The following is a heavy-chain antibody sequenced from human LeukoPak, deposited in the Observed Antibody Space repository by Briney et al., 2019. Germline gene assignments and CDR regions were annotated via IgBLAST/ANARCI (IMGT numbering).Heavy chain of an antibody. J-gene: IGHJ4*02. D-gene: IGHD3-10*01. V-gene: IGHV3-64*01. Sequence: HPGGSLRLSCAASGFTFSSYAMHWVRQAPGKGLEYVSAISSNGGSTYYANPVKGRFTISRDNSKNTLYLQMGSLRAEDMAVYYCARDYIGRGRYFDYWGQGTLVTVSS. CDR2: ISSNGGST. CDR3: ARDYIGRGRYFDY. CDR1: GFTFSSYA.